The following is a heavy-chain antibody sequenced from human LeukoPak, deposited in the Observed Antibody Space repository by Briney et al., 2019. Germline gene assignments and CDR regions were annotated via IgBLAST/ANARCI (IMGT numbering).Heavy chain of an antibody. Sequence: SETLSLTCTVSGGSISSYYWSWIRQPPGKGLEWIGYIYYSGSTNYNPSLKSRVTISVDTSKNQFSLKRSSVTAADTAVYYCARAGGYCSSTSCYGDYYYYYYMDVWGKGTTVTVSS. CDR2: IYYSGST. CDR1: GGSISSYY. J-gene: IGHJ6*03. CDR3: ARAGGYCSSTSCYGDYYYYYYMDV. V-gene: IGHV4-59*01. D-gene: IGHD2-2*01.